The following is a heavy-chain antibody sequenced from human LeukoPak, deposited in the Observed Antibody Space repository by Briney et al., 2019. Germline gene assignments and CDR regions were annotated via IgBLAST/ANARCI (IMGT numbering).Heavy chain of an antibody. Sequence: PSETLSLTCTVSGGSISSYYWSWIRQPPGKGLEWIGYIYYSGSTNYNPSLKSRVTISVDTSKNQFSLKLSSVTAADTAVYYCARDHGWHYFDYWGQGTLVTVSS. D-gene: IGHD2-15*01. CDR3: ARDHGWHYFDY. V-gene: IGHV4-59*01. J-gene: IGHJ4*02. CDR1: GGSISSYY. CDR2: IYYSGST.